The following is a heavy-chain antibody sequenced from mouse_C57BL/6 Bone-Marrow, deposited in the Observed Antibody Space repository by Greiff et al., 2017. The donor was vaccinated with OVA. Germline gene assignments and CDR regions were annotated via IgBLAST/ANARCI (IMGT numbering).Heavy chain of an antibody. CDR2: IYPRSGNT. Sequence: QVHVKQSGAELARPGASVKLSCKASGYTFTSYGISWVKQRTGQGLEWIGEIYPRSGNTYYNEKFKGKATLTADKSSSTAYMELRSLTSEDSAVYFCASTMVWYFDVWGTGTTVTVSS. D-gene: IGHD2-2*01. CDR3: ASTMVWYFDV. CDR1: GYTFTSYG. V-gene: IGHV1-81*01. J-gene: IGHJ1*03.